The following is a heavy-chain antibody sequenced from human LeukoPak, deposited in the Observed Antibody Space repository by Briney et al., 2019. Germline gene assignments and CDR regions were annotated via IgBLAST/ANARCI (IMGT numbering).Heavy chain of an antibody. CDR2: ISAYNGNT. CDR3: ARSSGGYGMDV. J-gene: IGHJ6*02. Sequence: ASVKVSCKASGYTFTSYGISWVRQAPGQGLEWMGWISAYNGNTNYAQKLQGRVTMTTDTSTNTAYMELRSLRSDDTAVYYCARSSGGYGMDVWGQGTTVTVSS. D-gene: IGHD4-23*01. V-gene: IGHV1-18*01. CDR1: GYTFTSYG.